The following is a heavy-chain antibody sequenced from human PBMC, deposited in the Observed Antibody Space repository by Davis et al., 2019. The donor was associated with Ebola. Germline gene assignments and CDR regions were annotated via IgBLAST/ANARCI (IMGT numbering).Heavy chain of an antibody. CDR2: ISGSGGST. CDR3: AKDVRRVQLERRDYFDY. J-gene: IGHJ4*02. CDR1: GFTFSSYA. V-gene: IGHV3-23*01. D-gene: IGHD1-1*01. Sequence: GESLKISCAASGFTFSSYAMSWVRQAPGKGLEWVSAISGSGGSTYYADSVKGRFTISRDNSKNPLYLQMNSLRAEDTAVYYCAKDVRRVQLERRDYFDYWGQGTLVTVSS.